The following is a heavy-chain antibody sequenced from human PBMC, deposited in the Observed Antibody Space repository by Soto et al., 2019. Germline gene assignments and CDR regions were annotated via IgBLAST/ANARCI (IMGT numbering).Heavy chain of an antibody. J-gene: IGHJ4*02. Sequence: GGSLRLSCAASGFTFSSYGMHWVRQAPGKGLEWVAVISYDGNNKYYVDSVKGRITISRDNSKNTLYLQMNSLRAEDTAVYYCARDTYYHDSSGYYIFEYWGQGTLVTVSS. D-gene: IGHD3-22*01. V-gene: IGHV3-30*03. CDR3: ARDTYYHDSSGYYIFEY. CDR2: ISYDGNNK. CDR1: GFTFSSYG.